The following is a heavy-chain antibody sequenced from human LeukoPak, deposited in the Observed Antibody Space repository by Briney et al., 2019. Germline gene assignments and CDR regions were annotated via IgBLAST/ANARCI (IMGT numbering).Heavy chain of an antibody. CDR3: ATLSSMVRGVIVLEDWFDP. CDR2: INPSGGST. D-gene: IGHD3-10*01. J-gene: IGHJ5*02. V-gene: IGHV1-46*01. CDR1: GYTFTSYY. Sequence: ASVKVSCKASGYTFTSYYMHWVRQAPGQGLEWMGIINPSGGSTSYAQKFQGRVTMTRDTSTSTAYMELSSLRSEDTAVYYCATLSSMVRGVIVLEDWFDPWGQGTLVTVSS.